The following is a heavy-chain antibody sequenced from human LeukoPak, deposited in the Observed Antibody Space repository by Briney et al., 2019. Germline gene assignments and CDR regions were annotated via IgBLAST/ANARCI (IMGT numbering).Heavy chain of an antibody. D-gene: IGHD3-10*01. CDR1: GFTFSSYA. Sequence: PGGSLRLSCAASGFTFSSYAMSWVRQAPGKGLEWVSGISGSGSNTYYADSVKGRFTISRDNSKNTLYLQMNSLRAEDTAVYFCANFYGSGSYYSPDYWGQGTLVTVSP. J-gene: IGHJ4*02. CDR2: ISGSGSNT. CDR3: ANFYGSGSYYSPDY. V-gene: IGHV3-23*01.